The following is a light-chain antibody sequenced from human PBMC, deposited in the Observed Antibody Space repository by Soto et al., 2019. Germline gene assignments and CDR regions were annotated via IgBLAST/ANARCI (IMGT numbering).Light chain of an antibody. J-gene: IGLJ1*01. V-gene: IGLV1-51*01. CDR2: DNY. CDR1: SSNIGNNY. CDR3: GTWDTSLRVLYV. Sequence: QSLLTQPPSVSAAPGQNVTISCSGTSSNIGNNYVSWYQHLPGTAPRILIYDNYKRPSGIPDRFSGFKSGTSATLGITGLQTGDEADYYCGTWDTSLRVLYVFGSGTKVTVL.